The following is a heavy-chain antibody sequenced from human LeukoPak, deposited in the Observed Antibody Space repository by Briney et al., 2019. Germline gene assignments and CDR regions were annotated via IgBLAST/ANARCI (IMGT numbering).Heavy chain of an antibody. D-gene: IGHD3-22*01. Sequence: SVKVSCKASGYTFTSYAISWVRQAPGQGLEWMGRIIPILGIANYAQKFQGRVTITADKSTSTAYMELSSLRSEDTAVYYCARAGHYYDSSGYYPHDAFDIWGQGTMVTVSS. J-gene: IGHJ3*02. V-gene: IGHV1-69*04. CDR2: IIPILGIA. CDR1: GYTFTSYA. CDR3: ARAGHYYDSSGYYPHDAFDI.